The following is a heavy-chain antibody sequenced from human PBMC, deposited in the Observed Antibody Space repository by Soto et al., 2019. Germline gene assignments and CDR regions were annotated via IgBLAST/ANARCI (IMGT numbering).Heavy chain of an antibody. J-gene: IGHJ3*02. CDR3: ARDFVRPAAITEDAFDI. V-gene: IGHV1-69*04. CDR1: GGTFSSYT. D-gene: IGHD2-2*01. CDR2: IIPILGIA. Sequence: SVKVSCKASGGTFSSYTISWVRQAPGQGLEWMGRIIPILGIANYAQKFQGRVTITADKSTSTAYMELSSLRSEDTAVYYCARDFVRPAAITEDAFDIWGQGTMVTVS.